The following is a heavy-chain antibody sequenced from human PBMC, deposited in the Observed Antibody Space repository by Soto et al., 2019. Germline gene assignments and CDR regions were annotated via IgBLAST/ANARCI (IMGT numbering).Heavy chain of an antibody. D-gene: IGHD3-3*01. J-gene: IGHJ5*02. CDR2: IVPMFGTA. CDR3: ARDGDPQSAFWSGPLGGGRFDP. Sequence: QVQLVQSGAEVKKPGSSVNVSCKTSGGTFGNSAVTWVRQAPGQGLEGLGGIVPMFGTANSAQKFQGRVTITADESTITASMELNSLKTDDTAVYYCARDGDPQSAFWSGPLGGGRFDPWGQGTLVTVSS. CDR1: GGTFGNSA. V-gene: IGHV1-69*12.